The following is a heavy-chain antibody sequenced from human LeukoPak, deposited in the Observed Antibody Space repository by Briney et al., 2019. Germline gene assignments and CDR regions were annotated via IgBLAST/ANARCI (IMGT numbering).Heavy chain of an antibody. D-gene: IGHD7-27*01. J-gene: IGHJ5*02. Sequence: GGSLRLSCAASGFTVSYNYMSWGRQAPGKGLEWVSIIYSSGNTYYADSVKGRFTISRDNSKSMLYLQMNSLRAEDTAVYYCASGTAWGHHDPWGQGTLVTVSS. V-gene: IGHV3-66*01. CDR2: IYSSGNT. CDR3: ASGTAWGHHDP. CDR1: GFTVSYNY.